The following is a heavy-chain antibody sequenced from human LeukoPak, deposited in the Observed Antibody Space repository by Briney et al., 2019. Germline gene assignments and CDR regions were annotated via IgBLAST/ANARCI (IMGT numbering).Heavy chain of an antibody. CDR2: ISGSSNTI. CDR3: ATHLYGKGLEH. Sequence: GGSLRLSCAASGFTVTSNYMSWVRQAPGKGLEWLSYISGSSNTIYYADSVKGRFTVSRDNAKNSLHLQMNSLRTEDTAVYFCATHLYGKGLEHWGQGILVTVSS. V-gene: IGHV3-48*04. D-gene: IGHD3-16*01. CDR1: GFTVTSNY. J-gene: IGHJ4*02.